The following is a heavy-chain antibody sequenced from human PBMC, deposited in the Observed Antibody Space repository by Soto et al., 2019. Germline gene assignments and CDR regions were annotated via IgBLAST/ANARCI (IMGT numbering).Heavy chain of an antibody. CDR2: IYSDGRT. V-gene: IGHV3-53*01. CDR3: AKSERVDY. CDR1: GFTVSNTY. J-gene: IGHJ4*02. D-gene: IGHD6-25*01. Sequence: LRLSCAASGFTVSNTYMSWVRQAPGKGLECVSIIYSDGRTFYADSVKGRFTISRDNSKNTLFLQMNSLREEDTAVYYCAKSERVDYWGQGTLVTVSS.